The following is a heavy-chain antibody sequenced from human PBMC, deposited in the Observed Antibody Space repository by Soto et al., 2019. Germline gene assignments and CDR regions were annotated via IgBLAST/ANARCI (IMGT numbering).Heavy chain of an antibody. D-gene: IGHD3-22*01. V-gene: IGHV5-51*01. Sequence: PGESLKISCKGSGYRFTTYWIAWVRQMPGKGLEWMGTIYPSNSETRYRPSFEGHVNISADKSITTAYLQWINLKASDTAMYYCVRHYVMTSAFDVWGQGTMVTVSS. CDR3: VRHYVMTSAFDV. J-gene: IGHJ3*01. CDR1: GYRFTTYW. CDR2: IYPSNSET.